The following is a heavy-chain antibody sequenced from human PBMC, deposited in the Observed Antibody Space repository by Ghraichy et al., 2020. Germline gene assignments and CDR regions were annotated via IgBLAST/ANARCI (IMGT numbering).Heavy chain of an antibody. V-gene: IGHV4-34*01. CDR2: INHSGST. CDR3: ACYGDYAKNFDY. Sequence: SETLSLTCAVYGGSFSGYYWSWIRQPPGKGLEWIGEINHSGSTNYNPSLKSRVTISVDTSKNQFSLKLSSVTAADTAVYYCACYGDYAKNFDYWGQGTLVTVSS. CDR1: GGSFSGYY. J-gene: IGHJ4*02. D-gene: IGHD4-17*01.